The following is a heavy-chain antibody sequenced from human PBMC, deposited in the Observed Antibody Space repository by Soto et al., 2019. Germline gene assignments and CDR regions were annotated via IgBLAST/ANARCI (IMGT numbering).Heavy chain of an antibody. D-gene: IGHD3-16*01. J-gene: IGHJ4*02. CDR3: ATYTAFAKYYFDY. CDR2: IYPSGTI. CDR1: GVSITTNGYS. V-gene: IGHV4-30-2*01. Sequence: TSETLSLTCAVSGVSITTNGYSWSWIRQPPGKGLEWIGYIYPSGTIFYNPSLNSRATISADTSNNQFSLKLTSVTAADTAVYFCATYTAFAKYYFDYWGRGTLVTVSS.